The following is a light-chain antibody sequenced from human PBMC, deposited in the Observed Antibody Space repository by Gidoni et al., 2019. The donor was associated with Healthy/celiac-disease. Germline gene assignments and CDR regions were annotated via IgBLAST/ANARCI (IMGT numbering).Light chain of an antibody. CDR3: QQYNNWPPWT. CDR1: QSVSSN. CDR2: GAS. V-gene: IGKV3-15*01. Sequence: EIMMTQSPATLFVSPGERATLSCRASQSVSSNLAWYQQKPGQAPRLLIYGASTRATGIPARFSGSGAGTELTLTISSLQSEDFAVYYCQQYNNWPPWTFGQGTKVEIK. J-gene: IGKJ1*01.